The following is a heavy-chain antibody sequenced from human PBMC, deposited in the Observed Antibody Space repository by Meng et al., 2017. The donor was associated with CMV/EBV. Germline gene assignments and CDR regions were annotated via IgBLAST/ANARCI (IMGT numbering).Heavy chain of an antibody. CDR2: IYYSGST. CDR1: GGSISSGDYY. J-gene: IGHJ3*02. CDR3: ARVMVRGVISAFDI. D-gene: IGHD3-10*01. V-gene: IGHV4-30-4*08. Sequence: QGRRKESGPGLVKPSQTRSLTCTFSGGSISSGDYYWSWIRQPPGKGLEWIGYIYYSGSTYYNPSLKSQVTISVDTSKNQFSLKLSSVTAADTAVYYCARVMVRGVISAFDIWGQGTMVTVSS.